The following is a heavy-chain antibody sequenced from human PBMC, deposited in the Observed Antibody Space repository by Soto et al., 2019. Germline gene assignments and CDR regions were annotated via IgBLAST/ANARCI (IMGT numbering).Heavy chain of an antibody. CDR1: GYTFTSYG. CDR2: ISAYNGNT. CDR3: ARDREQLSSFDY. V-gene: IGHV1-18*01. D-gene: IGHD6-6*01. J-gene: IGHJ4*02. Sequence: ASVKVSCKTSGYTFTSYGISWVRQAPGQGLEWMGWISAYNGNTNYAQKLQGRVTMTTDTSTSTAYMELRSLRSDDTAVYYCARDREQLSSFDYWGQGTLVTVSS.